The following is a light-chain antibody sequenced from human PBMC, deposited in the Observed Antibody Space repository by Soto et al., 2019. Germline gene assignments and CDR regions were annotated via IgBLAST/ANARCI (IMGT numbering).Light chain of an antibody. CDR3: QQYNSYSET. CDR1: QSISSW. Sequence: DIQMTQSPSTLSASVGDRVTITCRASQSISSWLAWYKQKPGKAPKLLIYKASSLESGVPSRFSGSGSGTEFTLTISSLQPDDFATYYCQQYNSYSETFGQGTKV. CDR2: KAS. J-gene: IGKJ1*01. V-gene: IGKV1-5*03.